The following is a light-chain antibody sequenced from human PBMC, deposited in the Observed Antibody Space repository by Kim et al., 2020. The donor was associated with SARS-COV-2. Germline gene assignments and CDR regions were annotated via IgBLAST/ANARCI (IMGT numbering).Light chain of an antibody. J-gene: IGKJ2*01. CDR1: RRLINNY. V-gene: IGKV3-20*01. CDR3: QHYDGSPPMYT. CDR2: GAS. Sequence: EVVLTQSPGTLSLSAGERATLSCRTSRRLINNYLAWYQQKPGQAPRLLIYGASTRARGIPDRFSGSGSATDFTLTISSLEAEDFAVYYCQHYDGSPPMYTFGQGTKLEIK.